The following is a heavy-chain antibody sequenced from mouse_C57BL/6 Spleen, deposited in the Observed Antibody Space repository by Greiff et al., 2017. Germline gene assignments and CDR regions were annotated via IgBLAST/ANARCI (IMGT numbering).Heavy chain of an antibody. CDR3: AREGDYDGVAY. V-gene: IGHV1-64*01. D-gene: IGHD2-4*01. CDR2: IHPNSGST. CDR1: GYTFTSYW. Sequence: VKLQQPGAELVKPGASVKLSCKASGYTFTSYWMHWVKQRPGQGLEWIGMIHPNSGSTNYNEKFKSKATLTVDKSSSTAYMQLSSLTSEDSAVYYCAREGDYDGVAYWGQGTLVTVSA. J-gene: IGHJ3*01.